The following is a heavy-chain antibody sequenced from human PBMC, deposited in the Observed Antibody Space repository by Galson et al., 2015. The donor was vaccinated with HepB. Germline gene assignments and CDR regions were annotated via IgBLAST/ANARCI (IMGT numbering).Heavy chain of an antibody. J-gene: IGHJ4*02. D-gene: IGHD3-22*01. CDR1: GYTFTDYY. Sequence: VKVSCKVSGYTFTDYYMHWVQQAPGKGLEWMGLVDPEDGETIYAEKFQGRVTITADTSTDTAYMELSSLRSEDTAVYYCATALWLSKKGFDYWGQGTLVTVSS. CDR3: ATALWLSKKGFDY. CDR2: VDPEDGET. V-gene: IGHV1-69-2*01.